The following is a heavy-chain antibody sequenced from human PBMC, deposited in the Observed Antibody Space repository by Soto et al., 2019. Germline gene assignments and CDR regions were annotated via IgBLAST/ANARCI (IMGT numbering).Heavy chain of an antibody. CDR2: IYHSGST. D-gene: IGHD5-18*01. CDR3: ATTQERYSRHKPIDY. CDR1: GYSISSGYY. V-gene: IGHV4-38-2*01. Sequence: SETLSLTCAVSGYSISSGYYWGWIRQPPGKGLEWIGSIYHSGSTYYNPSLKSRVTISVDTSKNQFSLKLSSVTAADTAVYYCATTQERYSRHKPIDYWGQGTLVTVSS. J-gene: IGHJ4*02.